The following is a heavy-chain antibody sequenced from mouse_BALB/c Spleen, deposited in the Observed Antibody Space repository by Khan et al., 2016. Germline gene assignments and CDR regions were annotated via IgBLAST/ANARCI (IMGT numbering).Heavy chain of an antibody. Sequence: EVQLQESGPSLVKPSQALSLTCSVTGDSITSGYWRWIRQFPGVKIEYMGYITNSGSTYYNPSLKSRISITRDTSKNKYFLQLIYVTTEDTATYYCARYYCRSYDCCLDYWGQGTSLTVSS. CDR3: ARYYCRSYDCCLDY. CDR2: ITNSGST. V-gene: IGHV3-8*02. CDR1: GDSITSGY. J-gene: IGHJ4*01. D-gene: IGHD2-12*01.